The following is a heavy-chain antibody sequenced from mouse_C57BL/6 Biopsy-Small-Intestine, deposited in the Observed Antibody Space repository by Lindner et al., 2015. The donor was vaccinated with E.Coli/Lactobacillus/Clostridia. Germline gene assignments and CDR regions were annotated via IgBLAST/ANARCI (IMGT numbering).Heavy chain of an antibody. D-gene: IGHD1-1*01. CDR3: ARGDYYGSSWYFDV. J-gene: IGHJ1*03. CDR1: AYTFTDYW. Sequence: VQLQESGAEVMKPGASVKLSCKATAYTFTDYWIEWVKQRPGHGLEWIGEILPERDSTNYNDKFKGKATITADTSSKTAYMQLSSLTSEDSAVYFCARGDYYGSSWYFDVWGTGTTVTVSS. V-gene: IGHV1-9*01. CDR2: ILPERDST.